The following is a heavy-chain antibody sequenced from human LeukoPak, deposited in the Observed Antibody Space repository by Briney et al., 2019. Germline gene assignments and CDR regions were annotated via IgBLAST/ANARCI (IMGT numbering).Heavy chain of an antibody. J-gene: IGHJ6*02. CDR1: GGTFSSYA. D-gene: IGHD4-23*01. V-gene: IGHV1-69*04. Sequence: ATVKVSCKASGGTFSSYAISWVRQAPGQGLEWMGRIIPILGIANYAQKFQGRVTITADKSTSTAYMELSSLRSEDTAVYYCARDGYGGNSDYYYGVDVWGQGTTVTVSS. CDR3: ARDGYGGNSDYYYGVDV. CDR2: IIPILGIA.